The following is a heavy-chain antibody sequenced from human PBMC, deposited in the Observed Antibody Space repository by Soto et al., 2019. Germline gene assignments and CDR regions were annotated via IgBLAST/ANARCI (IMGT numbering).Heavy chain of an antibody. D-gene: IGHD3-10*01. Sequence: QVQLVQSGPEVKKSGSSVQVSCKLSGGTFTSETISWVRQAPGQGLEWMGRIITILGTGNYAQKFQGRITITEDKSTNTGYMELSSLTSEDTAVYFCARAEGSYNMGTFPFYYMDVWGNGTTVTVSS. V-gene: IGHV1-69*08. CDR3: ARAEGSYNMGTFPFYYMDV. CDR1: GGTFTSET. CDR2: IITILGTG. J-gene: IGHJ6*03.